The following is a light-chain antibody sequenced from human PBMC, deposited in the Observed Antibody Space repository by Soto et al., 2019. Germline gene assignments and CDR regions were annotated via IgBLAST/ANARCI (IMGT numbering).Light chain of an antibody. CDR3: SSYTIFSTLV. CDR1: SRDVGAYNY. Sequence: QSALTQPASVSGSPGQSITISCTGPSRDVGAYNYVSWYQQHPGKAPKVMIYDVSNRPSGVSNRFSGSKSGNTASLTISGLQAEDEADYYCSSYTIFSTLVFGGGTQLTVL. CDR2: DVS. V-gene: IGLV2-14*03. J-gene: IGLJ2*01.